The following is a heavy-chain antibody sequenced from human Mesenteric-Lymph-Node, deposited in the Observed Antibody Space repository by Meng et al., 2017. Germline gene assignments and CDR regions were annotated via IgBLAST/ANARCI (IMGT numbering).Heavy chain of an antibody. V-gene: IGHV4-34*01. CDR2: INHSGST. CDR1: GGSFSGYY. J-gene: IGHJ4*02. D-gene: IGHD6-19*01. CDR3: AVWQWPYDY. Sequence: SETLSLTCAVYGGSFSGYYWSWIRQPPGKGLEWIGEINHSGSTNYNPSLKSRVTISVDTSKNQFSLKLSSVTAADTAVYYCAVWQWPYDYWGQGTLVTVSS.